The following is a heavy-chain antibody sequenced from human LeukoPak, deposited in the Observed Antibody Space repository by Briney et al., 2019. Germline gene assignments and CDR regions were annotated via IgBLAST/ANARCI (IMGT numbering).Heavy chain of an antibody. CDR2: IYTSGST. V-gene: IGHV4-4*09. Sequence: PSETLSLTCTVSGGSISDYYWSWVRQPPGKGLEWLGYIYTSGSTDYNPSLKSRVTISADTSKNQFSLKLSSVTAADTAVYYCARHRSPTSLSFFDSWGQGTLVSVSS. CDR3: ARHRSPTSLSFFDS. CDR1: GGSISDYY. D-gene: IGHD2-2*01. J-gene: IGHJ5*01.